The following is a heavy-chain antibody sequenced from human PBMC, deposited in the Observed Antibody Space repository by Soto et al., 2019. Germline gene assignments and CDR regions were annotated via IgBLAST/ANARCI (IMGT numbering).Heavy chain of an antibody. CDR2: IYYSGST. Sequence: QVQLQESGPGLVKPSQTLSLTCTVSGGSISSGGYYWSWIRQHPGKGLEWIGYIYYSGSTYYNPSLNCGVTTSVDTSKNQFSLKLSSVTAADTAVYYCAREKIVLVPAALTWFAPWGQGTLVTVSS. V-gene: IGHV4-31*03. J-gene: IGHJ5*02. CDR1: GGSISSGGYY. CDR3: AREKIVLVPAALTWFAP. D-gene: IGHD2-2*01.